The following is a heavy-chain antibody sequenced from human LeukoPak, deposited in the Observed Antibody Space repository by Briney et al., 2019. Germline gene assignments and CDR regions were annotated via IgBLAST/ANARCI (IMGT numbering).Heavy chain of an antibody. CDR1: GGSFSGYY. CDR3: ARIGGNCSSTSCLSFFGIAADD. CDR2: INHSGST. Sequence: SETLSLTCAVYGGSFSGYYWSWIRQPPGKGLEWIGEINHSGSTNYNPSLKSRVTISVDTSKNQFSLKLSSVTAADTAVYYCARIGGNCSSTSCLSFFGIAADDWGQGTLVTVSS. V-gene: IGHV4-34*01. D-gene: IGHD2-2*01. J-gene: IGHJ4*02.